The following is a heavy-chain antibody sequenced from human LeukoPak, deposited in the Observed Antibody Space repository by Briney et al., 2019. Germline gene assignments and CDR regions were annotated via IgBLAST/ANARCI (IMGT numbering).Heavy chain of an antibody. CDR2: LSYDGSNK. V-gene: IGHV3-30*18. Sequence: TGGSLRLSCAASGFTFSSYGMHWVRQAPGKGLEWVAVLSYDGSNKYYADSVKGRFTISRDNSKNTLYLQMNSLRAEDTAVYYCANGPGNIVVVPAASVSDAFDIWGQGTMVTVSS. CDR1: GFTFSSYG. J-gene: IGHJ3*02. CDR3: ANGPGNIVVVPAASVSDAFDI. D-gene: IGHD2-2*01.